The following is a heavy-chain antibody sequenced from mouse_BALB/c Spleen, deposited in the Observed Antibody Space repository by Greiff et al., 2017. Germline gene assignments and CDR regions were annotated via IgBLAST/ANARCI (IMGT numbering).Heavy chain of an antibody. V-gene: IGHV1-7*01. CDR3: ARGYGDYGAWFAY. J-gene: IGHJ3*01. CDR2: INPSTGYT. CDR1: GYTFTSYW. D-gene: IGHD2-13*01. Sequence: QVQLQQSGAELVKPGASVKMSCKASGYTFTSYWMHWVKQRPGQGLEWIGYINPSTGYTEYNQKFKDKATFTADKSSSTAYMQLSSLASEDSAVYYCARGYGDYGAWFAYWGQGTLVTVSA.